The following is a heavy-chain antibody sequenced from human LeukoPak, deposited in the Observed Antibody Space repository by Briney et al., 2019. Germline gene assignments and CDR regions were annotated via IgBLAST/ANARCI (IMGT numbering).Heavy chain of an antibody. CDR1: GFTFNTYE. J-gene: IGHJ4*02. CDR2: ISAGGHDT. Sequence: GGSLRLSCAASGFTFNTYEITCVRQAPGRGLEWVSAISAGGHDTYYTDSVKGQSTISRDNSKNTLYLQMNTLRADDTAIFYCAKGTLTGYFIGSWGQGAPVTVSS. D-gene: IGHD3-9*01. V-gene: IGHV3-23*01. CDR3: AKGTLTGYFIGS.